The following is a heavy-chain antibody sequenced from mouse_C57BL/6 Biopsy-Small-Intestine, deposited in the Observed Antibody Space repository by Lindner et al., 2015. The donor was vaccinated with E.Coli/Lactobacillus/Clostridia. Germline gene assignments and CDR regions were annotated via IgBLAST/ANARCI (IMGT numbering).Heavy chain of an antibody. CDR2: IYPGGGYT. J-gene: IGHJ3*01. Sequence: VQLQESGAEVVKPGASVKISCKASGYAFSTYWMSWVKQRPGHGLEWIGDIYPGGGYTNYNEKFKGKATLTADKSSSTAYMQFSSLTSEDSAIYYCATGSSGYVGFAYWGQGTLVTVSA. D-gene: IGHD3-2*02. CDR1: GYAFSTYW. V-gene: IGHV1-63*01. CDR3: ATGSSGYVGFAY.